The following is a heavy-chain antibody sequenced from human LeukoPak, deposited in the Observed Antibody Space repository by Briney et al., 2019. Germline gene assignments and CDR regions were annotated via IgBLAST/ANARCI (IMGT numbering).Heavy chain of an antibody. Sequence: GGTLRLSCAASGFTFSSYGMSWVRQAPGKGLEWVSAISGSGGSTYYADSVKGRFTISRDNSKNTLYLQMNSLRAEDTAVYYCAKGPWGSGSYGRNGYYYYMDVWGKGTTVTISS. CDR3: AKGPWGSGSYGRNGYYYYMDV. D-gene: IGHD3-10*01. CDR1: GFTFSSYG. J-gene: IGHJ6*03. CDR2: ISGSGGST. V-gene: IGHV3-23*01.